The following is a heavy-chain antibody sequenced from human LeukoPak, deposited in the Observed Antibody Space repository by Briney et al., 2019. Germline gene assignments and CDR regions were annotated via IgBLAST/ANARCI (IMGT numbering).Heavy chain of an antibody. J-gene: IGHJ4*02. Sequence: PGGSLRLSCAASGFTFSSYAMSWVRQAPGKGLEWVSAISGSGGSTYYADSVKGRFTISRDKSKNTLYLQMNSLRAEDTAVYYCAKDPLQWELPSYLDYWGQGTLVTVSS. CDR2: ISGSGGST. V-gene: IGHV3-23*01. CDR1: GFTFSSYA. D-gene: IGHD1-26*01. CDR3: AKDPLQWELPSYLDY.